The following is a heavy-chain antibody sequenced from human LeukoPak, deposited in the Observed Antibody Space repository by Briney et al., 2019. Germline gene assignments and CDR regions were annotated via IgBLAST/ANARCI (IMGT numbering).Heavy chain of an antibody. CDR2: IYSGGGGTT. V-gene: IGHV3-53*01. CDR1: GFTFSDYY. J-gene: IGHJ5*02. CDR3: ARDNGLNWFDP. Sequence: GGSLRLSCAASGFTFSDYYMTWVRQAPGKGLEWVSVIYSGGGGTTHYADSVKGRFTISRDNSKNTVSLQMNSLTAEDTAIYYCARDNGLNWFDPWGQGTLVTVSS.